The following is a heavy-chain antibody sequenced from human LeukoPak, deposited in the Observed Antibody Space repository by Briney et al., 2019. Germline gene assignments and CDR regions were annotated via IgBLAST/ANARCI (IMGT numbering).Heavy chain of an antibody. CDR1: GGSINYYY. J-gene: IGHJ4*02. V-gene: IGHV4-59*01. D-gene: IGHD2-15*01. Sequence: WETLSLTCTVSGGSINYYYWMWIRQPPGKGLEWIGYIYYSGGTHYNPSLKSRVTMLVDTSKNQFSLKLTAATAADTAVYYCARETPVAGHFDYWGQGSLVTVSS. CDR2: IYYSGGT. CDR3: ARETPVAGHFDY.